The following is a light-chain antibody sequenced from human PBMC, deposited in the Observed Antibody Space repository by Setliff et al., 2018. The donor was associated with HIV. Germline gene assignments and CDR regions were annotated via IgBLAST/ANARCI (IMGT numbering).Light chain of an antibody. CDR3: QSYDSSLSGGV. CDR2: ANA. J-gene: IGLJ3*02. CDR1: SSNIGAGYD. V-gene: IGLV1-40*01. Sequence: QSALTQPPSVSGAPGQRVTISCTGSSSNIGAGYDVHWYQQLPGTAPKLLIYANANRPSGVPDRFSGSKSGTSPSLAITGLQAEDEADYYCQSYDSSLSGGVFGGGTKVTVL.